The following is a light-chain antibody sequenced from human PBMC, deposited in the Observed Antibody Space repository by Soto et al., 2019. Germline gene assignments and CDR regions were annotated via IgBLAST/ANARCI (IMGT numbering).Light chain of an antibody. CDR1: QSVSSY. Sequence: EIVLTQSPATLSLSPGERATLSCRASQSVSSYLAWYQQKPGQAPRLLIYDASNRATGIPARFSGSGSGTDFALNISSLEPEDFAGYYCQQRSNWPFTCGPGTKVDIK. V-gene: IGKV3-11*01. J-gene: IGKJ3*01. CDR2: DAS. CDR3: QQRSNWPFT.